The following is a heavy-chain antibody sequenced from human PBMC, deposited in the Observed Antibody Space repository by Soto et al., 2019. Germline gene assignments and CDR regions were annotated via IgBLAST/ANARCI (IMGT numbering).Heavy chain of an antibody. J-gene: IGHJ6*02. CDR2: INPNSGGT. V-gene: IGHV1-2*02. CDR3: ARSLLDEYSSSWRSAYYGMDV. CDR1: GFTFSAYY. Sequence: QVQLVQSGAEVKKPGASVKVSCKASGFTFSAYYIYWVRQAHGQGLEWIGWINPNSGGTNNAQKFQGRVTMTRDTSTSTVYMELSALISDDTAVYYCARSLLDEYSSSWRSAYYGMDVWGQGTTVTVSS. D-gene: IGHD6-13*01.